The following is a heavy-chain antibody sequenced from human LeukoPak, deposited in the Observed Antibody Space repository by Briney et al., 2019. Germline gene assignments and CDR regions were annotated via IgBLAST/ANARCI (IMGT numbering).Heavy chain of an antibody. J-gene: IGHJ6*02. V-gene: IGHV4-34*01. CDR3: ARDRRIAVAEGYCYYGMDV. CDR1: GGSFSGYY. Sequence: SETLSLTCAVYGGSFSGYYWSWIRQPPGKGLEWIGEINHSGSTNYNPSLKSRVTISVDTSKNQFSLKLSSVTAADTAVYYCARDRRIAVAEGYCYYGMDVWGQGTTVTVSS. D-gene: IGHD6-19*01. CDR2: INHSGST.